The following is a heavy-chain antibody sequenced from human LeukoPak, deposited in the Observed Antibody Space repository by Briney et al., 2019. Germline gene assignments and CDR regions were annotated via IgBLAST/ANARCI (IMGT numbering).Heavy chain of an antibody. CDR3: ARVGRGIGGSGSYVD. Sequence: RPSETLSLTCTVSGGSISSYYWSWIRQPPGKGLEWIGYIYYSGSTNYNPSLKSRVTISVDTSKNQFSLKLSSVTAADTAVYYCARVGRGIGGSGSYVDWGQGTLVTVSS. J-gene: IGHJ4*02. CDR1: GGSISSYY. V-gene: IGHV4-59*08. D-gene: IGHD3-10*01. CDR2: IYYSGST.